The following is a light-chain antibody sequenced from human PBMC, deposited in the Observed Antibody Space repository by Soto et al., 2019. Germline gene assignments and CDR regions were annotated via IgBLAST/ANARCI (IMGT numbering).Light chain of an antibody. Sequence: QSVLTQPPSVSGAPGQRVTISCTGSSSNIGAGYDVHWYQQLPGTAPKLLIYGNSNRPSGVPDRFSGSKSGTSASLAITGLQAEDDVDYYCQSYDSNLICPYVFGTGTIVPVL. V-gene: IGLV1-40*01. J-gene: IGLJ1*01. CDR2: GNS. CDR1: SSNIGAGYD. CDR3: QSYDSNLICPYV.